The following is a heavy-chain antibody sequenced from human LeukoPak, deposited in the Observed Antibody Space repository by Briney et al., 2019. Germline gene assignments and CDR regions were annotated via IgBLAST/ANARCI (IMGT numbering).Heavy chain of an antibody. V-gene: IGHV3-43*01. CDR3: AKAGEYCPDGSCYSENYYFDY. CDR1: GFIFDDSL. CDR2: ISRDGSTP. J-gene: IGHJ4*02. D-gene: IGHD2-15*01. Sequence: GGSLRLSCVASGFIFDDSLMHWVRQAPGKGLEWISLISRDGSTPYYADSVKGRFTISRDNSKNTLYLQMTSLRAEDTAVYYCAKAGEYCPDGSCYSENYYFDYWGQGTLVTVSS.